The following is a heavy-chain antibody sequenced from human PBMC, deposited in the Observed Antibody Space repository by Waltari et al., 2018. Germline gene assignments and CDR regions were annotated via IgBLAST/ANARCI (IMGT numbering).Heavy chain of an antibody. J-gene: IGHJ4*02. Sequence: EVQLVESGGGLVQPGGSLRLSCAVSGFTFSDHYMDWVRQAPGRGLDWVGRSRNKNESYTTQDAGSVKGRCTISRDDLKNSLYLQMNSLKTEDTAVYYCVREGYYDNSGLDYWGQGTLVTVSS. V-gene: IGHV3-72*01. D-gene: IGHD3-22*01. CDR2: SRNKNESYTT. CDR1: GFTFSDHY. CDR3: VREGYYDNSGLDY.